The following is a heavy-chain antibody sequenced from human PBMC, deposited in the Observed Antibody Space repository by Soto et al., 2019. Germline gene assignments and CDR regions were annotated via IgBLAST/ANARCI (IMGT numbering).Heavy chain of an antibody. CDR2: INHSGST. CDR1: GGSFSGYY. CDR3: ARGHSYFGVGIQLWVTPFSY. D-gene: IGHD5-18*01. J-gene: IGHJ4*02. V-gene: IGHV4-34*01. Sequence: QVQLQQWGAGLLKPSETLSLTCAVYGGSFSGYYWSWIRQPPGKGLEWIGEINHSGSTNYNPSLRSRVTISVGTSKNQFSLKLGSVTAADTAVYYCARGHSYFGVGIQLWVTPFSYWGQGTLVTVSS.